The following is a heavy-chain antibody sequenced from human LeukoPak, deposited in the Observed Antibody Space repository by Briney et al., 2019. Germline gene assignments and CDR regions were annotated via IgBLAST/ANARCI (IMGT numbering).Heavy chain of an antibody. V-gene: IGHV1-2*02. CDR3: ARADSVQLWLGLFDY. CDR2: INPNSGGT. J-gene: IGHJ4*02. D-gene: IGHD5-18*01. CDR1: GYTFTGYY. Sequence: GASVKVSCKASGYTFTGYYMHWVRQAPGQGLEWMGWINPNSGGTNYAQKFQGRVTMTRDTSISTAYMELSRLRSDDTAVYYCARADSVQLWLGLFDYWGQGTMVTVSS.